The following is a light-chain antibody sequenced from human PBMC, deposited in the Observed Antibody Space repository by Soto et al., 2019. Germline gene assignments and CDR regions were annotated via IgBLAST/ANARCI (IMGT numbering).Light chain of an antibody. CDR3: KQYYSYHT. CDR2: DVS. V-gene: IGKV1-5*01. CDR1: QNISTS. Sequence: DIQLTNSPSTLSASVGDRVTITCRPSQNISTSLAWYQQKSGRAPKLLNYDVSNLESGVPSRFCGSGSGTEFSRPIRDLKPVDFATSYCKQYYSYHTFGQGTAVDVK. J-gene: IGKJ1*01.